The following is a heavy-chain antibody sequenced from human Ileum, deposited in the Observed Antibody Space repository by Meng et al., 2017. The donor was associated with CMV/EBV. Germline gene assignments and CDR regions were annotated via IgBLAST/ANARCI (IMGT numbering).Heavy chain of an antibody. CDR2: ISHGEGT. D-gene: IGHD1-26*01. J-gene: IGHJ4*02. CDR3: SRGADRAKLGMY. Sequence: TCAVFGESFSDYYWTWIRQSPGKGLEWIGEISHGEGTKYNPSLKSRVTISADTSKSQFFLNLNSLTAADTAVYYCSRGADRAKLGMYWGQGTAVTVSS. V-gene: IGHV4-34*01. CDR1: GESFSDYY.